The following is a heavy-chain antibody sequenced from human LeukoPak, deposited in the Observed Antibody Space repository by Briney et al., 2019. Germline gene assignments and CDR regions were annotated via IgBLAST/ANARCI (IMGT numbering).Heavy chain of an antibody. Sequence: ASVKVSCKASGYTFTSYGISWVRQAPGQGLEWMGWISAYNGNTNYAQKLQGRVTMTTDTSTSTAYMELGSLRSDDTAVYYCARDLLRIVGATTPTFDYWGQGTLVTVSS. J-gene: IGHJ4*02. CDR2: ISAYNGNT. V-gene: IGHV1-18*01. CDR3: ARDLLRIVGATTPTFDY. CDR1: GYTFTSYG. D-gene: IGHD1-26*01.